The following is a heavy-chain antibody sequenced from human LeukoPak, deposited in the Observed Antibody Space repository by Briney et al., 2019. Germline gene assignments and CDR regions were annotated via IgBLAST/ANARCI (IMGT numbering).Heavy chain of an antibody. J-gene: IGHJ4*02. V-gene: IGHV3-23*01. Sequence: GGSLRLSCAASGFTFSSYAMGWDRQAPGQGLEGVSAISGSGRSTYYADSVKGRFTISRDNSNNTLYLQMNSLRAEDTAVYYCAKAVAGYYYFDYWGQGPLVTVSS. D-gene: IGHD6-19*01. CDR1: GFTFSSYA. CDR2: ISGSGRST. CDR3: AKAVAGYYYFDY.